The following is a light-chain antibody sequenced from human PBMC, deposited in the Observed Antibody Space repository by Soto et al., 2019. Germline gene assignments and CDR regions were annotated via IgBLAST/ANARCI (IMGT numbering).Light chain of an antibody. J-gene: IGKJ3*01. Sequence: EVVMTQSPATLSVSPGESATLSCRASQTVSSNLAWYQHKPGQAPRLLIYGASTRATGIPARFSGSGSGTDFTLTINNLQSEDSGVYFCQQYNNWPPFTSGPGTKVDIK. CDR1: QTVSSN. V-gene: IGKV3-15*01. CDR2: GAS. CDR3: QQYNNWPPFT.